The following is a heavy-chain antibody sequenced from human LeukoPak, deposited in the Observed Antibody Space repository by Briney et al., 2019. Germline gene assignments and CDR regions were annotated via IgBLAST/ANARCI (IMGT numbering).Heavy chain of an antibody. CDR2: ISAYNGNT. CDR1: GYTFTSYG. V-gene: IGHV1-18*01. D-gene: IGHD3-22*01. J-gene: IGHJ4*02. Sequence: GASVKVSCKASGYTFTSYGISWVRQAPGQGLEWMGWISAYNGNTNYAQKLQGRVTMTTDTSTSTAYMELRSLRSDDTAVYYCARDGDSSGYYDYFDYWGQGTLVTVSS. CDR3: ARDGDSSGYYDYFDY.